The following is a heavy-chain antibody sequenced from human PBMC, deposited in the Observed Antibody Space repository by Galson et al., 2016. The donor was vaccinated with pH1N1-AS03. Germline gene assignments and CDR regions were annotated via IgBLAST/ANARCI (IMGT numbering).Heavy chain of an antibody. CDR3: VRGSPHSSSTNYAFEF. CDR1: GYAFTDYY. D-gene: IGHD6-13*01. CDR2: INTDSGGT. J-gene: IGHJ3*01. Sequence: SVKVSCKASGYAFTDYYMHLLRQAPGQGLEWMAWINTDSGGTDYAQKFQGRVTMTRDASISTTYMELSSLRSDDTAVYYCVRGSPHSSSTNYAFEFWGPG. V-gene: IGHV1-2*02.